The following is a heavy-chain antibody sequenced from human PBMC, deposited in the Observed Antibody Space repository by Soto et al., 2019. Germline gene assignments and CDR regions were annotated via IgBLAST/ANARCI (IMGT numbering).Heavy chain of an antibody. D-gene: IGHD2-15*01. CDR3: ARYPLGGLPDY. CDR1: GFTFSSYS. CDR2: ISSSSSYI. V-gene: IGHV3-21*01. Sequence: GVLRLSCAASGFTFSSYSMNWVRQAPGKGLEWVSSISSSSSYIYYADSVKGRFTISRDNAKNSLYLQMNSLRAEDTAVYYCARYPLGGLPDYWGQGTLVTVSS. J-gene: IGHJ4*02.